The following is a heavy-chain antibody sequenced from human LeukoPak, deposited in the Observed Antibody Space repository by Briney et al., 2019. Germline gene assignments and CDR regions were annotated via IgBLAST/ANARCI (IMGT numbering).Heavy chain of an antibody. CDR3: ARDGLGLLVLDY. D-gene: IGHD6-13*01. J-gene: IGHJ4*02. Sequence: GGSLRLSCAASGFTFSSYAMSWVRQAPGKGLEWVAVISYDGSNKYYADSVKGRFTISRDNSKNTLYLQMNSLRAEDTAVYYCARDGLGLLVLDYWGQGTLVTVSS. CDR1: GFTFSSYA. V-gene: IGHV3-30-3*01. CDR2: ISYDGSNK.